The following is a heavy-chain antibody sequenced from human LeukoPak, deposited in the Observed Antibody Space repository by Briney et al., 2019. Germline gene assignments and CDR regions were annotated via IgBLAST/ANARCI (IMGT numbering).Heavy chain of an antibody. CDR2: ITYDGSNK. CDR3: ASGIAVAGGFGY. J-gene: IGHJ4*01. Sequence: GGSLRLSCAASGVTFSSYGMHSVRQAPRKGLEWVAVITYDGSNKYYADSVKGRFTISRDNSKNTLYLQMNSLRAEDTAVYYCASGIAVAGGFGYWGQGSLVTASS. D-gene: IGHD6-19*01. V-gene: IGHV3-30*03. CDR1: GVTFSSYG.